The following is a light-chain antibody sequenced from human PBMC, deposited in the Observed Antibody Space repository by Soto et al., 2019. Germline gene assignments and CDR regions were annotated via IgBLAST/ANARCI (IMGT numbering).Light chain of an antibody. V-gene: IGKV1-5*03. CDR1: QSIGSW. CDR3: QQYNSYSRT. Sequence: DIQMTQSPSTLSASVGDRVTITCRASQSIGSWLAWYQQKPGTVPKLLIYKASSLEAGVPSRFSGSRSGTEFTLTISSLQPDDFAPYYCQQYNSYSRTFGQGTKVEIK. J-gene: IGKJ1*01. CDR2: KAS.